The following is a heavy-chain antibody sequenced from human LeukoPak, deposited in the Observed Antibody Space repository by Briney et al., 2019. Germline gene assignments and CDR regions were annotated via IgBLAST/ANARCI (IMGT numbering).Heavy chain of an antibody. J-gene: IGHJ3*01. CDR2: IKLDGSEK. CDR1: GFTFGKYW. V-gene: IGHV3-7*03. Sequence: GGSLRLSCVASGFTFGKYWMSWVRQAPGKGLEWVANIKLDGSEKNYVDSVKGRFTVSRDNAQNSLYLQMNNLRAEDTAVYYCARDPAGGAYDLWGHGTLVTVSS. CDR3: ARDPAGGAYDL.